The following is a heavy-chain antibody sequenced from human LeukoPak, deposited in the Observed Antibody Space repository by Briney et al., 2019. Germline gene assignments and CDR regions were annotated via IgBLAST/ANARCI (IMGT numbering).Heavy chain of an antibody. Sequence: SQTLSLTCAISGDSVSSNSASWNWIRQSPSRGLEWLGRTYYRSKWFIDYAVSVKGRININPDTSKNQFSLQLNSVTPEDTAVYYCVRGGGAMNNWGQGTLVTVSS. J-gene: IGHJ1*01. V-gene: IGHV6-1*01. CDR2: TYYRSKWFI. CDR1: GDSVSSNSAS. D-gene: IGHD2-2*01. CDR3: VRGGGAMNN.